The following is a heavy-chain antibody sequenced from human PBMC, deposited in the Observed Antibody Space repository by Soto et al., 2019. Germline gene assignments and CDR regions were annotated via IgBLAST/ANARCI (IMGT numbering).Heavy chain of an antibody. CDR3: ARPYGGKIGDALDL. V-gene: IGHV3-30*04. Sequence: QVQLVESGGDVVQPGRSLRLSCAASGFTFSFYARHWVRQAPGKGLEWVAVISYNGRNKHYVDSVKGRFTISRDNAKNSVYLQMNSLRAEDTAVYYCARPYGGKIGDALDLWGQGTMVTVSS. CDR1: GFTFSFYA. CDR2: ISYNGRNK. J-gene: IGHJ3*01. D-gene: IGHD2-15*01.